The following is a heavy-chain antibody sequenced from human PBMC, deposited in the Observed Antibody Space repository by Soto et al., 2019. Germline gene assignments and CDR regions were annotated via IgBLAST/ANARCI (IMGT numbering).Heavy chain of an antibody. D-gene: IGHD5-12*01. Sequence: GGSLRLSCAASGFTFSSYWMHWVRQAPGKGLVWVSRINSDGSSTSYADSVKGRFTISRDNAKNTLYLQMNSLRAEDTAVYYCARAPYSGYDSEYYYYYMDVWGKGTTVTVSS. J-gene: IGHJ6*03. V-gene: IGHV3-74*01. CDR2: INSDGSST. CDR3: ARAPYSGYDSEYYYYYMDV. CDR1: GFTFSSYW.